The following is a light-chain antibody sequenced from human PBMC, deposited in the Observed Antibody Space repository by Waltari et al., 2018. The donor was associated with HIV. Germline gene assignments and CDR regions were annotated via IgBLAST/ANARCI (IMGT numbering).Light chain of an antibody. CDR1: SNDVGAYDY. J-gene: IGLJ1*01. Sequence: PASVSGSPGQSITISCTGTSNDVGAYDYVSWYQQSPGKVPKLLIYDVYNRPSRISNRFSGSKSGNTAFLTISGLRAEDEADYYCASFTSGRLNAFGSGTKVTVL. V-gene: IGLV2-14*01. CDR3: ASFTSGRLNA. CDR2: DVY.